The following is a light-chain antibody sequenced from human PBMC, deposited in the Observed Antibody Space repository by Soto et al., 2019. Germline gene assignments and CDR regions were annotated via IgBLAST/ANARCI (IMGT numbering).Light chain of an antibody. J-gene: IGLJ1*01. Sequence: QSALTQPASVSGSPGQSITISCTGTSSDVGSYNFVSWYQQHPGKAPKLMIYEVSNRPSGVSDRFSGSKSGNTASLTISGLQAEDEVDYYCNSYTSSSTAYVFGTGTKLTVL. CDR3: NSYTSSSTAYV. CDR2: EVS. CDR1: SSDVGSYNF. V-gene: IGLV2-14*01.